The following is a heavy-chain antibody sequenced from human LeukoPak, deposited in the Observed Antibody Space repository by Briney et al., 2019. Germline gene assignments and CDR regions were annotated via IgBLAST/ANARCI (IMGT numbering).Heavy chain of an antibody. CDR2: IYPGDSDT. CDR1: GYSFTSYW. Sequence: GESLKISCKGSGYSFTSYWIGWVRQMPGKGLEWMGIIYPGDSDTRYSPSFQGQVTISADKSISTAYLQWGSLKASDTAMYYCARLMRVVPAAMIFWGQGTLVTVSS. D-gene: IGHD2-2*01. J-gene: IGHJ4*02. V-gene: IGHV5-51*01. CDR3: ARLMRVVPAAMIF.